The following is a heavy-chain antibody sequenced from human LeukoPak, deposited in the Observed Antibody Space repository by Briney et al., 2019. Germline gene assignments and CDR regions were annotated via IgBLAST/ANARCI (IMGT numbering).Heavy chain of an antibody. CDR3: AREEFVSSLPLFDY. V-gene: IGHV1-2*02. D-gene: IGHD6-13*01. CDR1: GYTFTGYY. J-gene: IGHJ4*02. CDR2: INPNSGGT. Sequence: RASVEVSCKASGYTFTGYYMHWVRQAPGQGLEWMGWINPNSGGTNYAQKFQGRVTMTRDTSISTAYMELSRLRSDDTAVYYCAREEFVSSLPLFDYWGQGTLVTVSS.